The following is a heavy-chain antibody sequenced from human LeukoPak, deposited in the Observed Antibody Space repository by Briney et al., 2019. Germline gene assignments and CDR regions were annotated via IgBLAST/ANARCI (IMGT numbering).Heavy chain of an antibody. CDR1: GFTFSTYS. CDR2: ISSSSSTI. V-gene: IGHV3-48*01. D-gene: IGHD2-15*01. J-gene: IGHJ4*02. Sequence: PGGSLRLSCAASGFTFSTYSMNWVRQAPGKGLEWVSFISSSSSTIYYADSVKGRFTISRDNAKNSLYLQMNSLRAEDTAVYYCARDRGYYFDCWGQGTLVTVSS. CDR3: ARDRGYYFDC.